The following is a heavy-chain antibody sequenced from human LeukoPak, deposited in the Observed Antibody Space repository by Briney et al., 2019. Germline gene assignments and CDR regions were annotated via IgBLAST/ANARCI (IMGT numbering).Heavy chain of an antibody. Sequence: GASVKVSCKASGYTFTSYGISWVRQAPGQGLEWMGWISAYNGNTNYAQKLQGRVTMTTDTSTSTAYMELRSLRSDDTAVYYCARERLNVLLWFGENDAFDIWGQGTMVTVSS. CDR3: ARERLNVLLWFGENDAFDI. CDR1: GYTFTSYG. J-gene: IGHJ3*02. D-gene: IGHD3-10*01. V-gene: IGHV1-18*01. CDR2: ISAYNGNT.